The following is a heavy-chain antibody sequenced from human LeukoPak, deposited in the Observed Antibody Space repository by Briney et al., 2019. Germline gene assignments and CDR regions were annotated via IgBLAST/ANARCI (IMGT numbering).Heavy chain of an antibody. V-gene: IGHV3-23*01. CDR3: AVVVAAVFDP. J-gene: IGHJ5*02. D-gene: IGHD2-15*01. CDR1: GFTFSSYA. CDR2: ISGSGGST. Sequence: GGSPRLSCAASGFTFSSYAMGWVRQAPGKGLEWVSAISGSGGSTYYADSVKGRFTISRDNSKNTLYLQMNSLRAEDTAVYYCAVVVAAVFDPWGQGTLVTVSS.